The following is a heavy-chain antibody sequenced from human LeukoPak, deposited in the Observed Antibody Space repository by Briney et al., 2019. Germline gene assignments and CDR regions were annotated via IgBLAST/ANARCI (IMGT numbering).Heavy chain of an antibody. V-gene: IGHV4-4*07. CDR2: IYTSGST. J-gene: IGHJ3*02. CDR1: GGSISSYY. CDR3: ARPSTYYYDSSGHGAFDI. D-gene: IGHD3-22*01. Sequence: PSETLSLTCTVSGGSISSYYWSWIRQPAGKGLEWIGRIYTSGSTNYNPSLKSRVTISVDTSKNQFSLKLSSVTVADTAVYYCARPSTYYYDSSGHGAFDIWGQGTMVTVSS.